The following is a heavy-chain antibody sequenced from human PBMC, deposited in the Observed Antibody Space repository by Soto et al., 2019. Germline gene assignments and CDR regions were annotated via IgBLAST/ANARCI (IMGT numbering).Heavy chain of an antibody. Sequence: EVQLVESGGGSVQPGGSLRLSCAASGFIFTDYWIHWVRQAPGKGLVWVSRIKSDESTTNYADSVWGRLTISRDNAKNTVYLQINSLRAEDTAVYYCARGARNYYYFDYWGQGTLVTVSS. J-gene: IGHJ4*02. CDR1: GFIFTDYW. V-gene: IGHV3-74*01. D-gene: IGHD3-10*01. CDR3: ARGARNYYYFDY. CDR2: IKSDESTT.